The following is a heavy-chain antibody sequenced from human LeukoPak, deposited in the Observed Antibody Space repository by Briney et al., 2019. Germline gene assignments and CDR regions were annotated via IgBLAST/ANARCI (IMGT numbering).Heavy chain of an antibody. CDR2: IIPIFGTA. V-gene: IGHV1-69*06. D-gene: IGHD4-17*01. CDR3: ASGMTTVTTRQFDY. Sequence: SVKVSCKASGGTFSSYAISWVRQAPGQGLEWMGGIIPIFGTANYAQKFQGRVTIAADKSTSTAYMEPSSLRSEDTAVYYCASGMTTVTTRQFDYWGQGTLVTVSS. J-gene: IGHJ4*02. CDR1: GGTFSSYA.